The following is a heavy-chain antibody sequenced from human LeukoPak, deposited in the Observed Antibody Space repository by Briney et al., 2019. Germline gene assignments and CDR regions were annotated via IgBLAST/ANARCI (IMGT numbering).Heavy chain of an antibody. J-gene: IGHJ4*02. CDR1: GGSFSGYY. Sequence: SETLSLTCAVYGGSFSGYYWSWIRQPPGKGLEWIGEINHSGSTNYNPSLKSRVTISVDASKNQFSLKLSSVTAADTAVYYCARGGRQGDYWGQGTLVTVSS. D-gene: IGHD1-26*01. CDR2: INHSGST. V-gene: IGHV4-34*01. CDR3: ARGGRQGDY.